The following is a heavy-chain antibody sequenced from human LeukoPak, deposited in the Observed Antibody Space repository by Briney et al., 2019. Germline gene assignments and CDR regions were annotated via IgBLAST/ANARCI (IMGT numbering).Heavy chain of an antibody. J-gene: IGHJ4*02. V-gene: IGHV1-69*05. Sequence: GASVKVSCKASGGTFSSYAISWVRQAPGQGLEWMGGIIPIFGTANYAQKLQGRVTMTTDTPTSTAYMELRSLRSDDTAVYYCARDDGDYGGNPFDYWGQGTLVTVSS. CDR1: GGTFSSYA. D-gene: IGHD4-23*01. CDR2: IIPIFGTA. CDR3: ARDDGDYGGNPFDY.